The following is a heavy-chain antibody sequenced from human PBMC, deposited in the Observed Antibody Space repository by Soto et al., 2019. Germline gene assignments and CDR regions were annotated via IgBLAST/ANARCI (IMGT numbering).Heavy chain of an antibody. CDR3: AKDGIPAAGRYYYNGMDV. CDR2: IGGSGGST. Sequence: GGSLRLSCAASGFTFSSYAMSWVRQAPGKGLEWVSGIGGSGGSTYSADSVKGRFTISRDNSKNTLYLQMNSLGAEDTAVYYCAKDGIPAAGRYYYNGMDVWGQGTTVTVSS. V-gene: IGHV3-23*01. D-gene: IGHD6-13*01. CDR1: GFTFSSYA. J-gene: IGHJ6*02.